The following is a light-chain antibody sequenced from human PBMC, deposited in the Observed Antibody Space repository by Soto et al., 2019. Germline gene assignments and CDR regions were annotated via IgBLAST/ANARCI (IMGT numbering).Light chain of an antibody. CDR2: KAS. CDR1: QSISSW. Sequence: DIQMTQSPSTLSASVGDRVTITCRASQSISSWLAWYQQKPGKAPKLLIYKASSLPSGVPPRFSGSGSGTEFTLAISSLQPYDVAVYYCQQYNNWPPWTFGQGTKVEIK. V-gene: IGKV1-5*03. J-gene: IGKJ1*01. CDR3: QQYNNWPPWT.